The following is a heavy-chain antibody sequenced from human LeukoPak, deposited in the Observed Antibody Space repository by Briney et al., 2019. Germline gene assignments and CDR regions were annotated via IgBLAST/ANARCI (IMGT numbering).Heavy chain of an antibody. V-gene: IGHV4-4*02. CDR2: IFHGGST. J-gene: IGHJ4*02. CDR3: ARVEYYGSGNTRLGY. CDR1: GVAISSGNW. Sequence: SGTLSLTCTVSGVAISSGNWWSWVRQLPGKGLEWIGDIFHGGSTNSNPSLKSRVTISVDKSKNQFSLKLSSVTAADTAVYYCARVEYYGSGNTRLGYWGQGTLVTVSS. D-gene: IGHD3-10*01.